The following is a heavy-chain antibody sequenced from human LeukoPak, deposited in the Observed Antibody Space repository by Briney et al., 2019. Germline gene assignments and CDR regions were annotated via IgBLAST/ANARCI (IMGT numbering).Heavy chain of an antibody. CDR2: VYPGDYTDT. V-gene: IGHV5-51*01. CDR1: GYILTRNW. D-gene: IGHD6-13*01. Sequence: GESLTISCQVSGYILTRNWIGWARQVPGKGLEWMGLVYPGDYTDTKYSPPFQGQVTFSVDKSISTVYLQWSSLKASDTAMYYCARFAYTSSLDYWGQGTLVTVSS. CDR3: ARFAYTSSLDY. J-gene: IGHJ4*02.